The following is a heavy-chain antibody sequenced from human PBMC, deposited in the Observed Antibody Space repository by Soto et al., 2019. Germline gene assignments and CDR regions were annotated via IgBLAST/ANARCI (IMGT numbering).Heavy chain of an antibody. V-gene: IGHV1-69*13. J-gene: IGHJ3*02. Sequence: ASVKVSGKASGGTFSSYAISWVRQAPGKGLEWMGGIIPIFGTANYAQKFQGRVTITADESTSTAYMELSSLRSEDTAVYYCAPYCYDSSGYWIDAFDIWGQGTMVTVSS. CDR1: GGTFSSYA. D-gene: IGHD3-22*01. CDR3: APYCYDSSGYWIDAFDI. CDR2: IIPIFGTA.